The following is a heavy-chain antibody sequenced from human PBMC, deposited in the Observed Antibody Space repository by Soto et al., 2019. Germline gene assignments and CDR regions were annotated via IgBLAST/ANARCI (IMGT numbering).Heavy chain of an antibody. Sequence: GGSLRLSCAASGFTFSSYAMSWVRQAPGKGLEWVSAISGSGGSTYYADSVKGRFTISRDNSKNTLYLQMNSLRAEDTAVYYCAKDLPYYDSSGYYYVMGAFDIWGQGTMVT. J-gene: IGHJ3*02. CDR2: ISGSGGST. D-gene: IGHD3-22*01. CDR3: AKDLPYYDSSGYYYVMGAFDI. CDR1: GFTFSSYA. V-gene: IGHV3-23*01.